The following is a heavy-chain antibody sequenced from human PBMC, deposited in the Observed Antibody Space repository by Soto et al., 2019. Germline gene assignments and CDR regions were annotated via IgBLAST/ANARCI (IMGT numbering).Heavy chain of an antibody. CDR1: GCSINSSDHF. V-gene: IGHV4-39*01. CDR2: VYYTETT. CDR3: ARQRVLSTNMFITSFDP. J-gene: IGHJ5*02. Sequence: SEPLSLTCILSGCSINSSDHFWGWIRQAPGKGLEWIGSVYYTETTYYNPSLKSPVTISVETSRNTFSLKVNSVTAADTGIYYCARQRVLSTNMFITSFDPWGQGTLVTVSS. D-gene: IGHD3-10*02.